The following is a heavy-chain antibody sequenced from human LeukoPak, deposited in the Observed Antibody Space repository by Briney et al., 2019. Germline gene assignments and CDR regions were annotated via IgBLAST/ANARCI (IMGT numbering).Heavy chain of an antibody. Sequence: GGSLRLSCAGTGFTFSSYDMHWVRQAPGKGLEWVAVISYDGSNKYYADSVKGRFTISRDNAKNTLYLQMNSLRAEDSAVYYCARVKTYPGAFDIWGQGTMVTVSS. CDR1: GFTFSSYD. CDR3: ARVKTYPGAFDI. CDR2: ISYDGSNK. V-gene: IGHV3-30*12. D-gene: IGHD7-27*01. J-gene: IGHJ3*02.